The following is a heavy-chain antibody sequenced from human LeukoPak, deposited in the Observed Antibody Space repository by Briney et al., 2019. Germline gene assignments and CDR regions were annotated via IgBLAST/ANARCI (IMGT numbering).Heavy chain of an antibody. CDR2: IWYDGSKK. CDR3: ATRSVYYDSSGYTFDY. Sequence: PGGSLRPSCAVSGFTFSSYGMHWVRQAPGKGLEGVAVIWYDGSKKNYTESGKGRFTISRDNSKNTLYLQMNSLRAEDTAVHYCATRSVYYDSSGYTFDYWGQGTLVTVSS. J-gene: IGHJ4*02. CDR1: GFTFSSYG. V-gene: IGHV3-33*01. D-gene: IGHD3-22*01.